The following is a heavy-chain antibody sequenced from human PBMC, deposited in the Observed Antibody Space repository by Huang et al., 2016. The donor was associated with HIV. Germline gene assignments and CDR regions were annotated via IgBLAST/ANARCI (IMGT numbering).Heavy chain of an antibody. CDR3: VRGWYIAALPYFDY. CDR1: GYSFASYD. Sequence: QVQLVQSGAEVRKPGASVKVSCEASGYSFASYDINWVRQPTGQGLEWMGWMNHNSGNTGYAQKFQGRVTMTRNTSISTAYMELSSLRSEDTAKYFCVRGWYIAALPYFDYWGQGTLVTVSS. CDR2: MNHNSGNT. V-gene: IGHV1-8*01. J-gene: IGHJ4*02. D-gene: IGHD6-6*01.